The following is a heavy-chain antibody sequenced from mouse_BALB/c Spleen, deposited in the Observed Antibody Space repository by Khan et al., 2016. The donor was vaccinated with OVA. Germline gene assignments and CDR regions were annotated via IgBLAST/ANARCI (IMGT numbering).Heavy chain of an antibody. J-gene: IGHJ2*01. CDR3: ARTYGSDFDY. CDR1: GYSFTGYF. CDR2: INPHIGET. V-gene: IGHV1-20*02. D-gene: IGHD1-1*01. Sequence: IRLVQSGPELVKPGASVKISCKASGYSFTGYFMNWVMQSHGKSLEWIGRINPHIGETFYNQMFREKASLTVDESSSTAHMELRSLASEDSAVYYCARTYGSDFDYWGQGTTLTVSS.